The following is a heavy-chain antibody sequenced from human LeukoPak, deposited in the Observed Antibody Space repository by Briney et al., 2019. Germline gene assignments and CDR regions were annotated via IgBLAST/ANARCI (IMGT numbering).Heavy chain of an antibody. CDR2: IIPIFGTA. CDR1: GGTFSSYA. V-gene: IGHV1-69*13. Sequence: SVTVSCKASGGTFSSYAISWVRQAPGQGLEWMGGIIPIFGTANYAQKFQGRVTITADESTSTAYMELSSLRSEDTAVYYCARGPRDRIAVATYFDYWGQGTLVTVSS. J-gene: IGHJ4*02. D-gene: IGHD6-19*01. CDR3: ARGPRDRIAVATYFDY.